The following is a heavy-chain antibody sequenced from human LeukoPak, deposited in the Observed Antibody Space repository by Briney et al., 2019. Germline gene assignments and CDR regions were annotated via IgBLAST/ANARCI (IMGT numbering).Heavy chain of an antibody. J-gene: IGHJ6*03. CDR2: IYYSGST. CDR1: GFTFSRYW. CDR3: ARAGGIAAAGTRWVWGGYYYYMDV. D-gene: IGHD6-13*01. V-gene: IGHV4-39*07. Sequence: GSLRLSCAASGFTFSRYWMSWVRQPPGKGLEWIGSIYYSGSTYYNPSLKSRVTISVDTSKNQFSLRLSSVTAADTAVYYCARAGGIAAAGTRWVWGGYYYYMDVWGKGTTVTVSS.